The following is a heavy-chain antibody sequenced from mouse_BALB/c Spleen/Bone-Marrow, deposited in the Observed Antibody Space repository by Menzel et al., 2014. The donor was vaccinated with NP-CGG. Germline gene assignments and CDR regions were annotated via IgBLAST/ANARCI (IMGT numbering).Heavy chain of an antibody. CDR1: GYTFTSYW. Sequence: VQLQQSGAELVKPGASVKLSCKASGYTFTSYWIHWVKLRPGHGLEWIGEINPSNGRTNYNEKFKNKATLTVDKSSSTAYIQLSSLTSKDSAVYYCARYDGPAWFAYWGPGTLVTVS. D-gene: IGHD2-3*01. J-gene: IGHJ3*01. CDR3: ARYDGPAWFAY. CDR2: INPSNGRT. V-gene: IGHV1S81*02.